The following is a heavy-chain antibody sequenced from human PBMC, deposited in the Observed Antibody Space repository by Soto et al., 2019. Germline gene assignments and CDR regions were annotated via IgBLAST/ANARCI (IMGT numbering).Heavy chain of an antibody. CDR1: GGSISSYY. D-gene: IGHD3-22*01. CDR2: IYYSGST. J-gene: IGHJ5*02. Sequence: SETRARSCTVSGGSISSYYWSWIRQPPGKGLEWIGYIYYSGSTNYNPSLKSRVTISVDTSKNQFSLKLSSVTAADTAVYYCARLHYYDSSGYPHWFDPWGQGTLVTVSS. V-gene: IGHV4-59*01. CDR3: ARLHYYDSSGYPHWFDP.